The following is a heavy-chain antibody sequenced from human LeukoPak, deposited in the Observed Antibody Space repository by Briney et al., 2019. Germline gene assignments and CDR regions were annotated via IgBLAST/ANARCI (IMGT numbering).Heavy chain of an antibody. J-gene: IGHJ1*01. CDR2: INHSGST. CDR1: GGSFSGYY. CDR3: ARRGGIAAAGTSSVGYFQH. V-gene: IGHV4-34*01. D-gene: IGHD6-13*01. Sequence: PSETLSLTCAAYGGSFSGYYWSWIRQPPGKGLEWIGEINHSGSTNYNPSLKSRVTISVDTSKNQFSLKLSSVTAADTAVYYCARRGGIAAAGTSSVGYFQHWGQGTLVTVSS.